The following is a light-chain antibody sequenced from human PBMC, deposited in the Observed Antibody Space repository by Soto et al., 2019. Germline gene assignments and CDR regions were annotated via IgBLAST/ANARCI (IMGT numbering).Light chain of an antibody. CDR1: SSDVGGYNY. V-gene: IGLV2-14*01. CDR3: SSYTTRSTLV. CDR2: EVT. Sequence: QSALTQPASVSASPGQSVTISCAGTSSDVGGYNYFSWYQQRPGRAPKLMIYEVTYRPSGVSNRFSGSKSGNTASLTISGLQDEDEADYYCSSYTTRSTLVFGTGTKLTVL. J-gene: IGLJ1*01.